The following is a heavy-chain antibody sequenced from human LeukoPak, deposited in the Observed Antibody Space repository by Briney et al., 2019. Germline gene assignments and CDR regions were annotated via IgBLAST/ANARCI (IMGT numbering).Heavy chain of an antibody. D-gene: IGHD6-13*01. Sequence: SETLSLTCTVSGGPISSSSYYWGWIRQPPGKGLEWIGSIYYSGNTYYNPSLKSRVTISVDASKNQFSLKLSSVTAADTAVYYCAALDDSSSSRIDYWGQGTLVTVSS. V-gene: IGHV4-39*01. J-gene: IGHJ4*02. CDR3: AALDDSSSSRIDY. CDR1: GGPISSSSYY. CDR2: IYYSGNT.